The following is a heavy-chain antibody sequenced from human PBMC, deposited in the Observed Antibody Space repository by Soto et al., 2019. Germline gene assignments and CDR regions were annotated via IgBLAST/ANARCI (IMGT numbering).Heavy chain of an antibody. Sequence: EVQLVESGGGLVQPGGSLRLSCAASGFTFSSYSMNWVRQAPGKGLEWVSYISSSSSTIYYADSVKGRFTIYRDNAKNSLYLQMNSLRAEDTAVYYCARHPERIAEIGWFDPWGQGTLVTV. CDR3: ARHPERIAEIGWFDP. J-gene: IGHJ5*02. V-gene: IGHV3-48*01. CDR2: ISSSSSTI. D-gene: IGHD6-13*01. CDR1: GFTFSSYS.